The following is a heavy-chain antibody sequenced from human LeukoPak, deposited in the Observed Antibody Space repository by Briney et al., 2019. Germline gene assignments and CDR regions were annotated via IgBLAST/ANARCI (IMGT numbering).Heavy chain of an antibody. Sequence: ASVKVSCKASGYTFTGYYMHWVRQAPGQGLEWMGWINPNSGGTNYAQKFQGRVTMTRDTPISTAYMELSRLRSDDTAVYYCAREIEGYYYDSSGYVYWGQGTLVTVSS. CDR1: GYTFTGYY. J-gene: IGHJ4*02. CDR3: AREIEGYYYDSSGYVY. D-gene: IGHD3-22*01. V-gene: IGHV1-2*02. CDR2: INPNSGGT.